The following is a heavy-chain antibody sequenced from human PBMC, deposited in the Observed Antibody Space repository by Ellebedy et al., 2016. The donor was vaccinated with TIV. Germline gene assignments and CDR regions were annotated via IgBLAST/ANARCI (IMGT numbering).Heavy chain of an antibody. D-gene: IGHD6-13*01. CDR1: GFTFSSYS. CDR3: VRARYSSSHQWLY. J-gene: IGHJ4*02. Sequence: GESLKISCRASGFTFSSYSMNWVRQAPGKGLEWVSYISGSSSTIYYADSVKGRFTISRDNAKNSLYLQMNSLRDEDTALYYCVRARYSSSHQWLYWGQGTRVTVSS. V-gene: IGHV3-48*02. CDR2: ISGSSSTI.